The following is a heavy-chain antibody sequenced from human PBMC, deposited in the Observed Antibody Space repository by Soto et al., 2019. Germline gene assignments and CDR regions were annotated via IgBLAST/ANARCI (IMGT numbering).Heavy chain of an antibody. CDR1: GFTFSSYA. CDR2: ISYDGNNK. CDR3: ARTRNYLDY. V-gene: IGHV3-30-3*01. Sequence: QVLLVESGGGVVQPGGSLRLSCAASGFTFSSYAMHWVRQAPGKGLEWVALISYDGNNKYYADSVKGRFTISRDNSKKMLYLQMNSLNADDAAVYYCARTRNYLDYWGQGALVTVSS. J-gene: IGHJ4*02.